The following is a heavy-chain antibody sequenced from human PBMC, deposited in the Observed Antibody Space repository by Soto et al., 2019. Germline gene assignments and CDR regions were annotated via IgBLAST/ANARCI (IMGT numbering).Heavy chain of an antibody. Sequence: GESLKISCKGSGYSFTSYWIGWVRQMPGKGLEWMGIIYPGDSDTRYSPSFQGRVTISADKSISTAYLQWSSLKASDTAMYYCARQRYCGGDCYSLYYYYGMGVWGQGTTVTVSS. D-gene: IGHD2-21*02. V-gene: IGHV5-51*01. CDR1: GYSFTSYW. CDR3: ARQRYCGGDCYSLYYYYGMGV. J-gene: IGHJ6*02. CDR2: IYPGDSDT.